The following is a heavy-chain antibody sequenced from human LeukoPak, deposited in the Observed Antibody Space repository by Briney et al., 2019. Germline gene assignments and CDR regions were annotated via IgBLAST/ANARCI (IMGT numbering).Heavy chain of an antibody. Sequence: SETLSLTCSVSGGSISSSSYQWGWIRQPPGKGLEWIGNIYDSGSSYYNPSLKCRVTISIDTSKNQFSLELSSVTAADTAVYYCASPLAASGLRAFDIWGQGTMVTVSS. D-gene: IGHD6-25*01. V-gene: IGHV4-39*01. J-gene: IGHJ3*02. CDR2: IYDSGSS. CDR1: GGSISSSSYQ. CDR3: ASPLAASGLRAFDI.